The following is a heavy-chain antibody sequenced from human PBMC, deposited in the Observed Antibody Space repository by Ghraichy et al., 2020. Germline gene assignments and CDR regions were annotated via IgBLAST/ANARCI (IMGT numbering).Heavy chain of an antibody. CDR3: AKANGHYYDSSGYEFDY. J-gene: IGHJ4*01. D-gene: IGHD3-22*01. CDR2: ICGGGGST. V-gene: IGHV3-23*01. Sequence: GESLNISCTASGFTFSNSAMSWVRQAPGNGLEWVSVICGGGGSTYYADSAKGRLTISRDNSKNTLYLQMNSLRAEDTAVYYCAKANGHYYDSSGYEFDYWGHGTLVTVSS. CDR1: GFTFSNSA.